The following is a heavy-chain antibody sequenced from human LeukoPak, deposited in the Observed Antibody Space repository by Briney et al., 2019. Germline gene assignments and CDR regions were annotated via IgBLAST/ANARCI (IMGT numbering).Heavy chain of an antibody. V-gene: IGHV3-23*01. D-gene: IGHD3-22*01. CDR2: ISGSGGST. J-gene: IGHJ4*02. CDR1: GFTFSSYA. CDR3: AKVPNYYDSSGYYSHPHFDY. Sequence: PGGSLRLSCAASGFTFSSYAMSWVRQAPGKGLEWVSAISGSGGSTYYADSVKGRFTISRDNSKNTLYLQMNSLRAEDTAVYYCAKVPNYYDSSGYYSHPHFDYWGQGTLVTVSS.